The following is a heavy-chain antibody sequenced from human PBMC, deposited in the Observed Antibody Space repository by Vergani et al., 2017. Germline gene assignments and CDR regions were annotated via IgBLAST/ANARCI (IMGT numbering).Heavy chain of an antibody. CDR3: ARDPESVVLPAAPYYYYYYGMDV. Sequence: QVQLVQSGDELKKPGASVKVSCKASGYTFTSYYMPWVRQAPGQGLEWLGIINPSGVSTSSAQKFQGRVTMTRYTSTSTVYMELSSLSSEDTAVYYCARDPESVVLPAAPYYYYYYGMDVWGQGTTVTVSS. D-gene: IGHD2-2*01. J-gene: IGHJ6*02. V-gene: IGHV1-46*01. CDR2: INPSGVST. CDR1: GYTFTSYY.